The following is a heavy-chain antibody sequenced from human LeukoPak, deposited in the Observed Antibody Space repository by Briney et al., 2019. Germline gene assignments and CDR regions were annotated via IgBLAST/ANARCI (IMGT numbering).Heavy chain of an antibody. CDR3: ARSPLALTIDFDY. V-gene: IGHV4-4*02. Sequence: SGTLSLTCAVSGGSISSSNWWSWVRQPPGKGLEWIGEINHSGSTNYNPSLKSRVTISVDTSKNQFSLKLSSVTAADTAVYYCARSPLALTIDFDYWGQGTLVTVSS. CDR2: INHSGST. CDR1: GGSISSSNW. J-gene: IGHJ4*02.